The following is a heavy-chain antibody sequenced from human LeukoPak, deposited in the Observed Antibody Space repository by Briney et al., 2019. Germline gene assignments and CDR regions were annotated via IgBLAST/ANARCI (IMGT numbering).Heavy chain of an antibody. D-gene: IGHD3-16*01. CDR2: INPNSGDT. CDR3: ATQRGSCLWGTDFDY. Sequence: GASVKVSCKASGYTFTGYYMPWVRQAPGQGLEWMGWINPNSGDTKYAQKFQGRVTMTRDTSISTAYMELSRLRSDDTDVYYCATQRGSCLWGTDFDYWGQGTLVTVSS. V-gene: IGHV1-2*02. J-gene: IGHJ4*02. CDR1: GYTFTGYY.